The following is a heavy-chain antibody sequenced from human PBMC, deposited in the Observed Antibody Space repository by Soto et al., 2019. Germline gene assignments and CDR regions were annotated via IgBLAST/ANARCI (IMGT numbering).Heavy chain of an antibody. CDR2: IHYSGST. CDR3: ARSPLELREFDY. CDR1: GFSIASVSW. J-gene: IGHJ4*02. D-gene: IGHD1-7*01. V-gene: IGHV4-28*01. Sequence: QVQLQESGPGLVRPSDTLSLTCAVSGFSIASVSWWGWIRQPPGKGLEWIAYIHYSGSTYYNPSFRSRVTMSADRSKNQFSLKLSSVTAVDTAFYYCARSPLELREFDYWGQGTLVTVSS.